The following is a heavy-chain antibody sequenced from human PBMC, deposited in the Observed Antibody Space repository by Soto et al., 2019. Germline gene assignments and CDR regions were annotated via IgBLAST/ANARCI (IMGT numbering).Heavy chain of an antibody. D-gene: IGHD2-2*01. CDR3: AKDEYCSSTSCFYYYYYGMDV. V-gene: IGHV3-30*18. CDR2: ISYDGSNK. Sequence: HPGGSLRLSCAASGFTFSSYGMHWVRQAPGKGLEWVAVISYDGSNKYYADSVKGRFTISRDNSKNTLYLQMNSLRAEDTAVYYCAKDEYCSSTSCFYYYYYGMDVWGQGTTVTVSS. CDR1: GFTFSSYG. J-gene: IGHJ6*02.